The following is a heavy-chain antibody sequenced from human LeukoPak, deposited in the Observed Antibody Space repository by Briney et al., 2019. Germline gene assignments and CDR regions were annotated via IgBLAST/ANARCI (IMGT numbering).Heavy chain of an antibody. CDR1: GFTFSHFG. CDR3: AKDAQRGFDFSNSLES. CDR2: IWSDGTDK. J-gene: IGHJ4*02. D-gene: IGHD4-11*01. Sequence: GGSLRLSCTTSGFTFSHFGMHWVSQAPGKGLEWGAVIWSDGTDKDYGDSVKGRFTISRDNSENTVYLQMNSLRVEDTAVYYCAKDAQRGFDFSNSLESWGQGTLVTVSS. V-gene: IGHV3-33*06.